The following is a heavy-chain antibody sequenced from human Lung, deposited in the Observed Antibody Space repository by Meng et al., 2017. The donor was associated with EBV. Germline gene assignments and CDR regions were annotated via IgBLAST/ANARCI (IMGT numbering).Heavy chain of an antibody. Sequence: GQLTESGPGLVKPSGTLSLPCAVSGGSISSSNWWSWVRQPTGKGLEWIGEIYHSGSTTYNPSLKGRVTISVDKSKNQFSLKLSSVTAADTAVYYCARDEGGNSERGFQHWGQGTLVTVSS. CDR3: ARDEGGNSERGFQH. CDR1: GGSISSSNW. CDR2: IYHSGST. V-gene: IGHV4-4*02. J-gene: IGHJ1*01. D-gene: IGHD4-23*01.